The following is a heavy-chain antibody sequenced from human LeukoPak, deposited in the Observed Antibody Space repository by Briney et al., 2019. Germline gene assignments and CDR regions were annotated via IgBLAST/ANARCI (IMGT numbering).Heavy chain of an antibody. D-gene: IGHD2-2*01. CDR3: AMFAYQLPPISYMDV. CDR1: GFTFDDYA. J-gene: IGHJ6*03. V-gene: IGHV3-9*01. CDR2: ISWNSGSI. Sequence: GGSLRLSCAASGFTFDDYAMHWVRQAPGKGLEWVSGISWNSGSIGYADSVKGRFTISRDNAKNSLYLQMNSLRAEDTALYYCAMFAYQLPPISYMDVWGKGTTVTVSS.